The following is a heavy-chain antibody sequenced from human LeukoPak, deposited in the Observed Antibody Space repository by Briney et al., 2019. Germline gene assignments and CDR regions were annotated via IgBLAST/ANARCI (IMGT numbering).Heavy chain of an antibody. J-gene: IGHJ6*02. CDR3: ARYYYGSGSYFMDV. V-gene: IGHV4-59*12. Sequence: KPSEALSLTCTVSGGSISSYYWSWIRQPPGKGLEWIGYNYYSGSTNHNPSLKSRVTISVDTSKNQFSLKLSSVTAADTAVYYCARYYYGSGSYFMDVWGQGTTVTVSS. D-gene: IGHD3-10*01. CDR2: NYYSGST. CDR1: GGSISSYY.